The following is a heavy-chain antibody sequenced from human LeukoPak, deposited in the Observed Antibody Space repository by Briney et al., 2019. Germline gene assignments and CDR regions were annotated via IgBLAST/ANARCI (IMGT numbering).Heavy chain of an antibody. V-gene: IGHV4-39*07. Sequence: SETLSLTCTVSGGSISSSSYYWGWIRQPPGKGLEWIGSIYYSGSTYYNPSLRSRVTISVDTSKNQFSLKLSSVTAADTAVYYCARIVLRYFGWFDPWGQGTLVTVSS. CDR3: ARIVLRYFGWFDP. CDR1: GGSISSSSYY. D-gene: IGHD3-9*01. J-gene: IGHJ5*02. CDR2: IYYSGST.